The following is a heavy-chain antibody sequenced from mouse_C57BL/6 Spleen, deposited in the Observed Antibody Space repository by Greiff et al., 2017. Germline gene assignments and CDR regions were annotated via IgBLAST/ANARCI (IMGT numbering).Heavy chain of an antibody. V-gene: IGHV5-9*01. CDR3: ARASYGGFAY. CDR2: ISGGGGNT. Sequence: EVQGVESGGGLVKPGGSLKLSCAASGFTFSSYTMSWVRQTPEKRLEWVATISGGGGNTYYPDSVKGRFTISRDNAKNTLYLQMSSLRSEDTALYYCARASYGGFAYWGQGTLVTVSA. D-gene: IGHD1-1*01. CDR1: GFTFSSYT. J-gene: IGHJ3*01.